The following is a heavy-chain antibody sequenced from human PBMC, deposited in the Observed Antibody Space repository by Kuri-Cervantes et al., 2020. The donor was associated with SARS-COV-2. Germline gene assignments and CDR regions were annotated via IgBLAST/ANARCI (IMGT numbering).Heavy chain of an antibody. CDR3: ARSGPGAISREDGACDI. CDR2: ITPFNGNT. D-gene: IGHD5-24*01. Sequence: SVKVSCKASGDTFTYRFLHWVRQAPGQAPEWMGRITPFNGNTKYAQKFQDRVTITRDRSMNTAYMELSSLRSDDTAMYYCARSGPGAISREDGACDIWGQGAMVTVSS. J-gene: IGHJ3*02. V-gene: IGHV1-45*02. CDR1: GDTFTYRF.